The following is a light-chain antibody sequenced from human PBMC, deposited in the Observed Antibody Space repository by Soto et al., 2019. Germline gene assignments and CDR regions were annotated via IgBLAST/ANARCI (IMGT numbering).Light chain of an antibody. CDR3: AAWDDSLSGWV. Sequence: QSVLTQPPSASGTPGQRGTISCSGSSSNIGSNYVYWYQQLPGTAPKLLIYSNNQRPSGVPDRFSGSKSGTSASLAISGLRSEDEADYYCAAWDDSLSGWVCGGGTKLTVL. CDR2: SNN. CDR1: SSNIGSNY. V-gene: IGLV1-47*02. J-gene: IGLJ3*02.